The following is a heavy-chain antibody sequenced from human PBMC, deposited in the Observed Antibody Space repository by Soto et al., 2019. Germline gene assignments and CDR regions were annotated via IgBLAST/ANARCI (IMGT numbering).Heavy chain of an antibody. CDR1: GYTFANYG. Sequence: GASVKVSCKASGYTFANYGIHWLRQAPGQRLEWMGWINAGDGGTKYSENFQGRVTITRDTSASTVYLGLSSLSSEDTASYYCARTGHSGSYDFWG. D-gene: IGHD1-26*01. V-gene: IGHV1-3*01. J-gene: IGHJ5*01. CDR2: INAGDGGT. CDR3: ARTGHSGSYDF.